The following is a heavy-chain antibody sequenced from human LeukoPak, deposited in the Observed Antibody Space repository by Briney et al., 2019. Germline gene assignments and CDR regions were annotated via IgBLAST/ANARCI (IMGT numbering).Heavy chain of an antibody. CDR2: IYYRGST. D-gene: IGHD3-10*01. CDR1: GGSISSGDYY. V-gene: IGHV4-30-4*01. CDR3: ARDLTYYYGSGSVQYYYYGMDV. J-gene: IGHJ6*02. Sequence: SETLSLTCTVSGGSISSGDYYWSWIRQPPGKGLEWIGYIYYRGSTYYNPSLKSRVTISVDTSKNQFSLKLSSVTAADTAVYYCARDLTYYYGSGSVQYYYYGMDVWGQGTTVTVSS.